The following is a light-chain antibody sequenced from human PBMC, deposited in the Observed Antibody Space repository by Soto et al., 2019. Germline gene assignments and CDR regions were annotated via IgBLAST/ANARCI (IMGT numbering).Light chain of an antibody. CDR1: QTISSW. V-gene: IGKV1-5*03. CDR2: KAS. J-gene: IGKJ1*01. CDR3: QHYNSYSEA. Sequence: DIQMTQSPSTLSGSVGERFNSTCRASQTISSWLAWDQQKPGKATKLLIYKASTLKSGVPSRFSGSGSGTEFTLTISSLQPDDFATYYCQHYNSYSEAVGQGTQVDIK.